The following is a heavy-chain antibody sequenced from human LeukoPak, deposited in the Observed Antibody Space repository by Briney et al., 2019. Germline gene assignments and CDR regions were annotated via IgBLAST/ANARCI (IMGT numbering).Heavy chain of an antibody. Sequence: ASVKVSCKASGYTFTTYGISWVRQAPGQGLEWMGWLSAYNGNTNYAQKLQGRVTMTTDTSTSTAYMELRSLRSDDTAVYYCARDKVVPAAIDYYYYYMDVWGKGTTVTVSS. CDR1: GYTFTTYG. D-gene: IGHD2-2*02. J-gene: IGHJ6*03. CDR2: LSAYNGNT. CDR3: ARDKVVPAAIDYYYYYMDV. V-gene: IGHV1-18*01.